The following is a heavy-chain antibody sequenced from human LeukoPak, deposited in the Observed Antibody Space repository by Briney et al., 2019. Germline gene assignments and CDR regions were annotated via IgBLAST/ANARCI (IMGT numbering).Heavy chain of an antibody. Sequence: TSETLSLTCTVSGGSISSYYWSWIRQPPGKGLEWIGYIYYSGSTNYNPSLKSRVTISVDTSKNQFSLKLSSVTAADTAVYYCARVVTRGSQVLNRVIGAFDIWGQGTMVTVSS. V-gene: IGHV4-59*01. CDR3: ARVVTRGSQVLNRVIGAFDI. D-gene: IGHD3-16*02. CDR1: GGSISSYY. CDR2: IYYSGST. J-gene: IGHJ3*02.